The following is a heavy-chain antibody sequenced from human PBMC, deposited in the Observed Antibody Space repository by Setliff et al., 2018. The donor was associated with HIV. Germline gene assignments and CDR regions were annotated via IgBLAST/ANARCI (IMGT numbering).Heavy chain of an antibody. J-gene: IGHJ4*02. D-gene: IGHD2-21*01. V-gene: IGHV4-30-4*08. CDR3: APMSISASVYFDY. Sequence: SETLSLTCTVSGGSISNGDHYWAWIRQSQGKGLEWIGYICYTDDTYYHSSLESRVTISVDTSTNQFSLRLKSVTAADTAVYVCAPMSISASVYFDYWGQGTLVTVSS. CDR2: ICYTDDT. CDR1: GGSISNGDHY.